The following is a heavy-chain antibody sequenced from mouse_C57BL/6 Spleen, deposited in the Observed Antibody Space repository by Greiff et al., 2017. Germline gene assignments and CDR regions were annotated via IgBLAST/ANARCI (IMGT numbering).Heavy chain of an antibody. CDR3: ARSRYYGSSPWFAY. D-gene: IGHD1-1*01. CDR2: IDPSDSYT. V-gene: IGHV1-69*01. CDR1: GYTFTSYW. J-gene: IGHJ3*01. Sequence: QVQLQQPGAELVMPWASVKLSCKASGYTFTSYWLHWVQQMPGQGLEWIGEIDPSDSYTNYTQKFKGKSTLTVDKSSSTAYMQLSSLTAEDSAVYYCARSRYYGSSPWFAYWGQGTLVTVSA.